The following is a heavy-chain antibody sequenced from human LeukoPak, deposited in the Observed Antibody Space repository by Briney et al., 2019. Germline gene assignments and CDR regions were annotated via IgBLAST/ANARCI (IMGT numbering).Heavy chain of an antibody. CDR1: GYTFTGYY. D-gene: IGHD6-13*01. J-gene: IGHJ4*02. CDR3: ARDVYSSSWYQVWYFDY. Sequence: GASVKVSCKASGYTFTGYYMHWVRQAPGQGPEWMGRINPNSGGTNYAQKFQGRVTMTRDTSISTAYMELSRLRSDDTAVYYCARDVYSSSWYQVWYFDYWGQGTLVTVSS. CDR2: INPNSGGT. V-gene: IGHV1-2*06.